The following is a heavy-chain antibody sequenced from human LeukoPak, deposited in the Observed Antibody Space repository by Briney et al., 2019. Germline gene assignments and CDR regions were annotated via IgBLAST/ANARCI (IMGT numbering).Heavy chain of an antibody. CDR1: GYSFTSYW. CDR2: IYPGDSDT. CDR3: ARRGEAMDPFDY. Sequence: PGESLKISCKDSGYSFTSYWIGWVRQMPGKGLEWMGIIYPGDSDTRYSPSFQGQVTISADKSINTAYLQWSGLKASDTAIYYCARRGEAMDPFDYWGQGTLVTVSS. D-gene: IGHD5-18*01. V-gene: IGHV5-51*01. J-gene: IGHJ4*02.